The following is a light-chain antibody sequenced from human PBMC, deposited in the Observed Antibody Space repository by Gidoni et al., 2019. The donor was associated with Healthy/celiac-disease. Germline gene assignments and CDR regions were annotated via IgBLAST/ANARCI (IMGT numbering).Light chain of an antibody. V-gene: IGKV3-20*01. J-gene: IGKJ4*01. CDR2: GAS. CDR3: QKYGSTFT. CDR1: QSVSSSY. Sequence: ALTQSPGTLSLSPGERATLSCRASQSVSSSYLAWYQQKPGQAPRLLIDGASSRATGIPDRFSGSGSGTDFTLTISRLEAEDFAVYYCQKYGSTFTFGGGTKVEIK.